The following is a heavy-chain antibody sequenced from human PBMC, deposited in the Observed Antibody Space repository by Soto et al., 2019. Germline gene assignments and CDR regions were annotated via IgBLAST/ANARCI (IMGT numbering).Heavy chain of an antibody. V-gene: IGHV3-23*01. Sequence: GGSLRLSCAASGFTFSTYAMSWVRQAPGKGLEWVSAISSGGDTYYTDSVKGRFTISRDNSKNTLYLQMNSLRAEDTAVYYCAKNQWELVYWGQGTLVTVSP. D-gene: IGHD1-26*01. J-gene: IGHJ4*02. CDR3: AKNQWELVY. CDR2: ISSGGDT. CDR1: GFTFSTYA.